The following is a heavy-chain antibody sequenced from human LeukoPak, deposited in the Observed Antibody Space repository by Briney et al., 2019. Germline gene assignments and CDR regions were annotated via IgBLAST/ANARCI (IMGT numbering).Heavy chain of an antibody. CDR2: IVPIFGTA. J-gene: IGHJ4*02. V-gene: IGHV1-69*06. D-gene: IGHD3-22*01. CDR3: ARNQGRIVVVIDY. CDR1: GGTFSSYA. Sequence: SVKVSCKASGGTFSSYAISWVRQAPGQGLEWMGGIVPIFGTANYAQKFQGRVTITADKSTSTAYMELRSLRSDDTAVYYCARNQGRIVVVIDYWGQGTLVTVSS.